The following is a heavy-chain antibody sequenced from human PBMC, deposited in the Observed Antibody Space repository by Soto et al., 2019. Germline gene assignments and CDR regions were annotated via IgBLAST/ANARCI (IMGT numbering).Heavy chain of an antibody. V-gene: IGHV4-59*01. Sequence: SETLSLTCTVSGGSISSYYWSWIRQPPGKGLEWIGYIYYSGSTNYNPSLKSRVTISVDTSKNQFSLKLSSVTAADTAVYYCARGDYYDSSCYYYYWGQGTLVTVSS. CDR2: IYYSGST. CDR3: ARGDYYDSSCYYYY. J-gene: IGHJ4*02. CDR1: GGSISSYY. D-gene: IGHD3-22*01.